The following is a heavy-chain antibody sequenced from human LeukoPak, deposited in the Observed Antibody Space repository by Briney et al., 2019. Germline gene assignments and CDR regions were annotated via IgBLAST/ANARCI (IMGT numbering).Heavy chain of an antibody. CDR2: IKQDGSEE. V-gene: IGHV3-7*01. Sequence: GGSLRLSCAASGFTFSGYWMSWVRQAPGKGLEWVANIKQDGSEEYYVDSVKGRFTISRDNAKNSLYLQMNSLRAEDTAVYYCARDEDRVGALLLWGQGTLVTVSS. D-gene: IGHD1-26*01. CDR3: ARDEDRVGALLL. J-gene: IGHJ4*02. CDR1: GFTFSGYW.